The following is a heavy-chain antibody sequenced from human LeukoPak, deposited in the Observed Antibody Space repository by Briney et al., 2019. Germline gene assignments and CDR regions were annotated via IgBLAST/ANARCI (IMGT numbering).Heavy chain of an antibody. Sequence: PSETLSLTCTVSGGSISSYYWSWIRQPAGKGLEWIGRIYTSGSTNYNPSLKSRVTMSVDTSKNQFSLKPSSVTAADTAVYYCARVGMGCSSTSCYSRFDPWGQGTLVTVSS. CDR3: ARVGMGCSSTSCYSRFDP. J-gene: IGHJ5*02. CDR2: IYTSGST. V-gene: IGHV4-4*07. CDR1: GGSISSYY. D-gene: IGHD2-2*02.